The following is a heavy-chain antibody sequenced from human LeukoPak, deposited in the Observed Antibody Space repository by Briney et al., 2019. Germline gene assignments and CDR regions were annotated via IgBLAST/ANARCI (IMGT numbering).Heavy chain of an antibody. J-gene: IGHJ3*02. Sequence: GGSLRLSCVASGFTFSSAGMHWVRQAPGKGLEWVAVIWYDGSNKYYAESVKGRFTISRDNSKNTLHLQVNSLRAEDTAVYYCARDPPMYYYDEPGSRDAFDIWGQGTMVTVSS. CDR2: IWYDGSNK. D-gene: IGHD3-22*01. CDR1: GFTFSSAG. CDR3: ARDPPMYYYDEPGSRDAFDI. V-gene: IGHV3-33*01.